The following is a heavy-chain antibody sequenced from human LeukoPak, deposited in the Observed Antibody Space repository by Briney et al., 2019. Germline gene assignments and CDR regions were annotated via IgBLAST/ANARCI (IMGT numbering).Heavy chain of an antibody. CDR1: GFTFSSYS. CDR2: ISSSSSTT. V-gene: IGHV3-48*01. J-gene: IGHJ3*02. CDR3: AGISSWTSAFDI. D-gene: IGHD6-13*01. Sequence: GGSLRLSCAASGFTFSSYSMNWVRQAPGQGLEWVSYISSSSSTTYYADSVKGRVTMSRDNAKNTLYLQMNSLRAEDTAVYYCAGISSWTSAFDIWGQGTMVTVSS.